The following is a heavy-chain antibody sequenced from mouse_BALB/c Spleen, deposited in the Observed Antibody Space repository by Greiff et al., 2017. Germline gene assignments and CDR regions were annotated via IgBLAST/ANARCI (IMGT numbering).Heavy chain of an antibody. CDR3: ARAGGNRGWFAY. J-gene: IGHJ3*01. V-gene: IGHV1-67*01. CDR2: ISTYYGNT. Sequence: QVQLQQSGPELVRPGVSVKISCKGSSYTFTDYAMHWVKQSHAKSLEWIGVISTYYGNTNYNQKFKGKATMTVDKSSSTAYMELARLTSEDSAVYYCARAGGNRGWFAYWGQGTLVTVSA. CDR1: SYTFTDYA. D-gene: IGHD2-1*01.